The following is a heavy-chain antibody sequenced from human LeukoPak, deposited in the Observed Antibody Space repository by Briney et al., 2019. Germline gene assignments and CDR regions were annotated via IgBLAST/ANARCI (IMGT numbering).Heavy chain of an antibody. Sequence: PSETLSLTCAVYGGSFCGYYGSWIRQPPGKGPEWIGEINHSGSTNYNPSLKSRVTLSVDTSKNQFSLTLSSVTAADTAVYYCARQDGASGGSDYWGQGTLVTVSS. CDR1: GGSFCGYY. J-gene: IGHJ4*02. D-gene: IGHD3-10*01. CDR3: ARQDGASGGSDY. V-gene: IGHV4-34*01. CDR2: INHSGST.